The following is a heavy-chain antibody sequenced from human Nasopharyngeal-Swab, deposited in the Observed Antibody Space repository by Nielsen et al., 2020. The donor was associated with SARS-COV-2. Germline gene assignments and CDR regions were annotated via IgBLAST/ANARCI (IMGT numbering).Heavy chain of an antibody. CDR3: ARINSSGYYYGY. J-gene: IGHJ4*02. Sequence: GSLRLSCTASGFTFGDYAMSWFRQAPGKGLEWIGEINHSGSTNYNPSLKSRVTISVDTSKNQFSLKLSSVTAADTAVYYCARINSSGYYYGYWGQGTLVTVSS. CDR2: INHSGST. D-gene: IGHD3-22*01. V-gene: IGHV4-34*01. CDR1: GFTFGDYA.